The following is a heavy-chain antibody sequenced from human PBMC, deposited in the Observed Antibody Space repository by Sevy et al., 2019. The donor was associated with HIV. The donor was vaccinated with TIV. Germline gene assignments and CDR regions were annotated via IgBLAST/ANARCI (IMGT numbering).Heavy chain of an antibody. CDR1: GFTFGDYA. CDR3: TREGYYYGSGSYFPFDY. CDR2: IRSKAYGGTT. D-gene: IGHD3-10*01. Sequence: GGSLRLSCTASGFTFGDYAMSWFRQAPGKGLEWVGFIRSKAYGGTTEYAASVKGRFTISRDDSKSIADLQMNSLKTEDTAVYYCTREGYYYGSGSYFPFDYWGQGTLVTVSS. V-gene: IGHV3-49*03. J-gene: IGHJ4*02.